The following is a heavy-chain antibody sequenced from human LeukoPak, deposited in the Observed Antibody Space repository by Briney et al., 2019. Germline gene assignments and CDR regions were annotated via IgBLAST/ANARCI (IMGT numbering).Heavy chain of an antibody. J-gene: IGHJ4*02. CDR1: GFTFSSYA. Sequence: GRSLRLSCAASGFTFSSYAMHWVRQAPGKGLEWVAVISYDGSNKYYADSVKGRFTISRDNSKNTLYLQMNSLRAEDTAVYYCARDSSPVAGTTPTFDYWGQGTLVIVSS. CDR2: ISYDGSNK. D-gene: IGHD6-19*01. V-gene: IGHV3-30*01. CDR3: ARDSSPVAGTTPTFDY.